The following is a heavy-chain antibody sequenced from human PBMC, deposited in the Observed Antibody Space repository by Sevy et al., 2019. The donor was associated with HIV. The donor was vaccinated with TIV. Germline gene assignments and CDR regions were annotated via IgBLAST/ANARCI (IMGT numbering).Heavy chain of an antibody. CDR3: AKTLQKLPFHPHYFDY. Sequence: GGSLRLSCAASGFSLNSYWMSWVRQAPGKGLEWVANIKQDGSVKYYVDSVKGRFTISRDNARNLLYLQMNSLRAEDTAIFYCAKTLQKLPFHPHYFDYWGQGTLVTVSS. V-gene: IGHV3-7*03. D-gene: IGHD2-21*02. CDR1: GFSLNSYW. CDR2: IKQDGSVK. J-gene: IGHJ4*02.